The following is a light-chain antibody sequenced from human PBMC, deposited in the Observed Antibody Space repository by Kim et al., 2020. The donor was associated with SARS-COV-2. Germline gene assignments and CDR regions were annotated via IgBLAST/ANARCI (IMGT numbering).Light chain of an antibody. CDR1: QGIGND. CDR3: LKHRTYPIT. CDR2: GAS. Sequence: DIQMTQSPSSLSASVGDRVTITCRASQGIGNDLGWYQQNPGRAPKRLVYGASNLQSGVPSRFSGSGSETEFTLTINSLQPEDFATYFCLKHRTYPITLGQGTRLEIK. J-gene: IGKJ5*01. V-gene: IGKV1-17*01.